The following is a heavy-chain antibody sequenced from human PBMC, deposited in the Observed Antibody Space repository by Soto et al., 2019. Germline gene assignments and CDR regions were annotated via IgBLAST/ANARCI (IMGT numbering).Heavy chain of an antibody. D-gene: IGHD6-13*01. V-gene: IGHV3-30-3*01. CDR3: ARGSIAAAGTGY. CDR2: ISYDGSNK. CDR1: GFTFSSYA. Sequence: QVQLVESGGGVVQPGRSLRLSCAASGFTFSSYAMHWVRQAPGKGLEWVAVISYDGSNKYYADSVKGRFTISRDNSKNTLYLQMNSLRAEDTAVYYCARGSIAAAGTGYWGQGTLVTVSS. J-gene: IGHJ4*02.